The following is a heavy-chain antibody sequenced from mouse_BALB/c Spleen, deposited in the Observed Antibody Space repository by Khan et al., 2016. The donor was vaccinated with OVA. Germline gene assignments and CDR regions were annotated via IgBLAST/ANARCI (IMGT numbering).Heavy chain of an antibody. D-gene: IGHD2-3*01. CDR3: ARPSYDPRDFEV. Sequence: VQLKQSGAELVKPGASVKLSCTASGFNIKDTYLHWVKQRPEQGLEWIGRIAPANGNTQYDPKFQGKATLTSDTSSNTAYLQLNSLTSEDTAVYYGARPSYDPRDFEVWGEGTTVTVSS. V-gene: IGHV14-3*02. CDR2: IAPANGNT. J-gene: IGHJ1*01. CDR1: GFNIKDTY.